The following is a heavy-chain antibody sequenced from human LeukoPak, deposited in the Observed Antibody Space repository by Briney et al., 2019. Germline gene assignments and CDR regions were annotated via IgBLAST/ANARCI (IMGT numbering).Heavy chain of an antibody. D-gene: IGHD3-9*01. J-gene: IGHJ4*02. Sequence: PGGSLRLSCAASGFTFRGYSMNWVRQAPGKGLEWVSVIYSGGSTYYADSVKGRFTISRDNSKNTLYLQMNSLRAEDTAVYYCARDRNDMGYYFDYWGQGTLDTVSS. CDR1: GFTFRGYS. V-gene: IGHV3-53*01. CDR2: IYSGGST. CDR3: ARDRNDMGYYFDY.